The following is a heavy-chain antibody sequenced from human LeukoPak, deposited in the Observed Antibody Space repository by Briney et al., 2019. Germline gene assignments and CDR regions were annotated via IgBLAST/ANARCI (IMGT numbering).Heavy chain of an antibody. CDR1: GFTFSSYA. V-gene: IGHV3-64*01. Sequence: PGGSLRLSCAASGFTFSSYAMHWVRQAPGKGLEYVSAISSNGGSTYYANSVKGRFTISRDNSKNTLYLQMGSLRAEDMAVYYCAKEVYGSGRYYFDYWGQGTLVTVSS. J-gene: IGHJ4*02. CDR3: AKEVYGSGRYYFDY. D-gene: IGHD3-10*01. CDR2: ISSNGGST.